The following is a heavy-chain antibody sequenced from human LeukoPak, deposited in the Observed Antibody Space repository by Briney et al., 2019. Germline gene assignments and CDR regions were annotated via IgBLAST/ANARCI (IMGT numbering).Heavy chain of an antibody. Sequence: PSETLSLTCAVYGGSFSGYYWSWIRQPPGKGLEWIGEINHSGSTNYNPSLKSRVTISVDTSKNQFSPKLSSVTAADTAVYYCAGSGYYYDSSGPIGYFDYWGQGTLVTVSS. V-gene: IGHV4-34*01. CDR3: AGSGYYYDSSGPIGYFDY. CDR1: GGSFSGYY. J-gene: IGHJ4*02. CDR2: INHSGST. D-gene: IGHD3-22*01.